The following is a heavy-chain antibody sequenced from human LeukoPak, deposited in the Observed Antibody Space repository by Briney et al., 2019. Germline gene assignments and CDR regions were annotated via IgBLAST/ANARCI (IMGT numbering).Heavy chain of an antibody. V-gene: IGHV3-48*01. D-gene: IGHD5-24*01. CDR3: ARGRDGYNLVDAFDI. Sequence: PGGSLRLSCAASGFTFSIYNMNWVRQAPGKGLEWVSYISRSSNTTYYADSVKGRFTISRDNAKNSLYLQMNSLRAEDTAVYYCARGRDGYNLVDAFDIWGQGIMVTVSS. J-gene: IGHJ3*02. CDR1: GFTFSIYN. CDR2: ISRSSNTT.